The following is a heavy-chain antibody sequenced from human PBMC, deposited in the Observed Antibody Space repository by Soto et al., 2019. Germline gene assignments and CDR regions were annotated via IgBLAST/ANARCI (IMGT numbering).Heavy chain of an antibody. D-gene: IGHD7-27*01. J-gene: IGHJ5*02. Sequence: LRLSCAASGFTFSSYAMSWVRQAPGKGLEWVSAISGSGGSTYYADSVKGRFTISRDNSKNTLYLQMNSLRAEDTTVYHCAKDLTGGRFDHWGQGTLVTVSS. CDR3: AKDLTGGRFDH. CDR1: GFTFSSYA. CDR2: ISGSGGST. V-gene: IGHV3-23*01.